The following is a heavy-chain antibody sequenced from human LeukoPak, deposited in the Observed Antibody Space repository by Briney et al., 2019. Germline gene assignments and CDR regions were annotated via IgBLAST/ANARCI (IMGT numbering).Heavy chain of an antibody. D-gene: IGHD3-9*01. CDR2: MKGDGSEI. J-gene: IGHJ3*01. Sequence: GGSLRLSCAASGFTFSTYWMTWVRQAPGKGLEWVANMKGDGSEIHYVDSVKGRFTISRNNAKNSLYLQMNSLRAEDTAVYYCARPGYTAAYDLWGQGTMVTVSS. V-gene: IGHV3-7*01. CDR3: ARPGYTAAYDL. CDR1: GFTFSTYW.